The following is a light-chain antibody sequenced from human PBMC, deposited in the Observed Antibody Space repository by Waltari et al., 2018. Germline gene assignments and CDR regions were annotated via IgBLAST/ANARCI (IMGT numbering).Light chain of an antibody. Sequence: EIVLTQSPATLSLSPGEGATLSCRASQSVSSYLAWYQQKPCQAPRLLIYDASNRATGIPARFSGSGSGTDFTLTISSLEPEDFAVYYCQQRSSWPITFGQGTRLEIK. CDR2: DAS. V-gene: IGKV3-11*01. CDR1: QSVSSY. J-gene: IGKJ5*01. CDR3: QQRSSWPIT.